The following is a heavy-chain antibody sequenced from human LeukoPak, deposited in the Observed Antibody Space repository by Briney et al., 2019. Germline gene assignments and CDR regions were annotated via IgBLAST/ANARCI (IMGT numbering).Heavy chain of an antibody. J-gene: IGHJ6*02. CDR2: ISGSGGST. Sequence: SGGSLRLSCAASGFTFSSYAMSWVRQAPGKGLEWVSAISGSGGSTYYADSVKGRFTISRDNSKNTLYLQMNSLRAEDTAVYYCAKNDGDPYYYYYGMDVWGQGTTVTVS. D-gene: IGHD1-1*01. V-gene: IGHV3-23*01. CDR3: AKNDGDPYYYYYGMDV. CDR1: GFTFSSYA.